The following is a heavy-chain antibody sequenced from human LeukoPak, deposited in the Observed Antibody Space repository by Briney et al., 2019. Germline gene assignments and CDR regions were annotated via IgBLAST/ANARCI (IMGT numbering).Heavy chain of an antibody. CDR3: ARQAIAVARTGDFDY. CDR2: IYPGDSDT. CDR1: GYSFTSYW. Sequence: GESLKISCKGSGYSFTSYWISWVRQMPGKGLEWMGIIYPGDSDTRYSPSFQGQVTISADKSISTAYLQWSSLKASDTAMYYCARQAIAVARTGDFDYWGQGTLVTVSS. V-gene: IGHV5-51*01. J-gene: IGHJ4*02. D-gene: IGHD6-19*01.